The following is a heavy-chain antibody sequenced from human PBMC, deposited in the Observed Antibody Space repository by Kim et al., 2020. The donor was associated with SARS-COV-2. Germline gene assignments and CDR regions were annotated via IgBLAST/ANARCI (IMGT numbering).Heavy chain of an antibody. Sequence: GGSLRLSCAASGFTFSDYYMTWIRQAPGKGLEWISFISSCGTYTNYADSVKGRFTISRDNAKNTVFLQMNSLRDGDTAVYFCVRGRNYSESSGFCPDMWGQGTKVTVSS. CDR1: GFTFSDYY. D-gene: IGHD3-22*01. J-gene: IGHJ3*02. V-gene: IGHV3-11*06. CDR2: ISSCGTYT. CDR3: VRGRNYSESSGFCPDM.